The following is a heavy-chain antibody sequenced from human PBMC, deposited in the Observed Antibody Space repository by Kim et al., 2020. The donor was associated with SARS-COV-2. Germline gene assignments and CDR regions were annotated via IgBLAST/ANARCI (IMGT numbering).Heavy chain of an antibody. CDR3: ARDNNYYDSSGLESPTGY. J-gene: IGHJ4*02. V-gene: IGHV3-33*05. D-gene: IGHD3-22*01. CDR2: ISYDGSNK. Sequence: GGSLRLSCTASGFTFSSYGMHWVRQAPGKGLEWVAVISYDGSNKYYADSVKGRFTISRDNSKNTLYLQMNSLRAEDTAVYYWARDNNYYDSSGLESPTGYWGQGTLVTVSS. CDR1: GFTFSSYG.